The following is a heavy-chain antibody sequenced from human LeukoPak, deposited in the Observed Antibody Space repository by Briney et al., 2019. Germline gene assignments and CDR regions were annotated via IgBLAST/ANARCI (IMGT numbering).Heavy chain of an antibody. CDR3: ARHSSLLSGGDY. Sequence: GESLKISCKGSGYSFTSYWIGWVRQMPGKGLEWMGIIYPGDSDTRYSPSFQGQVTISDDKSINTAYLQWSCLNASDTAMYYCARHSSLLSGGDYWGQGTLVTVSS. D-gene: IGHD6-19*01. CDR2: IYPGDSDT. V-gene: IGHV5-51*01. J-gene: IGHJ4*02. CDR1: GYSFTSYW.